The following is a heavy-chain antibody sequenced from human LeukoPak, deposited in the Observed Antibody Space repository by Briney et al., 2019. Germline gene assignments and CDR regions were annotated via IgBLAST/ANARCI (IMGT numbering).Heavy chain of an antibody. D-gene: IGHD2-2*01. CDR1: GGSFSGYY. J-gene: IGHJ4*02. V-gene: IGHV4-34*01. CDR3: ARGYCSSTSCPSGGYSSGCDY. CDR2: INHSGST. Sequence: SETLSLTCAVYGGSFSGYYWSWIRQPPGKGLEWIGEINHSGSTNYNPSLKSRVTISVDTSKNQFSLKLSSVTAADTAVYYCARGYCSSTSCPSGGYSSGCDYWGQGTLVTVSS.